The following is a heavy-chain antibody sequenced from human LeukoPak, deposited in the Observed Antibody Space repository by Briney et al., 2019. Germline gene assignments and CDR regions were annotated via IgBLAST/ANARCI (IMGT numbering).Heavy chain of an antibody. CDR2: IYYSGST. D-gene: IGHD3-10*01. J-gene: IGHJ4*02. Sequence: PSETLSLTCTVSGGSISSYYWSWIRQPPGKGLEWIGSIYYSGSTYYNPSLKSRVTISVDTSKNQFSLKLSSMTAADTAVYYCARDLGAGSASFYFDYWGQGTLVTVSS. V-gene: IGHV4-39*07. CDR1: GGSISSYY. CDR3: ARDLGAGSASFYFDY.